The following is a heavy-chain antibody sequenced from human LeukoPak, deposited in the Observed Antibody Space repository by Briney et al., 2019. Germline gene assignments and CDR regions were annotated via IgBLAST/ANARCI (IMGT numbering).Heavy chain of an antibody. V-gene: IGHV4-39*01. CDR2: IYYSGST. Sequence: SETLSLTCTVSGGSISGSSYYWGWIRQPPGKGLEWIGNIYYSGSTYYNPSLKSRVTISVDTSKNQFSLKLSSVTAADTAVYYCARQLLSYGGNSGYFDYWGQGTLVTVSS. CDR3: ARQLLSYGGNSGYFDY. J-gene: IGHJ4*02. CDR1: GGSISGSSYY. D-gene: IGHD4-23*01.